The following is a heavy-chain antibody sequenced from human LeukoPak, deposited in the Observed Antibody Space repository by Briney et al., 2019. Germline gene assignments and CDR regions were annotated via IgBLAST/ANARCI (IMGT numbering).Heavy chain of an antibody. CDR1: GGTFISYA. D-gene: IGHD2-15*01. CDR3: ARERYCSGGSCYSGDFFAFDI. CDR2: IIPIFGTA. Sequence: SVKVSCKASGGTFISYAISWVRQAPGQGLEWMGGIIPIFGTANYAQKFQGRVTITADESTSTAYMELSSLRSEDTAVYYCARERYCSGGSCYSGDFFAFDIWGQGTMVTVSS. J-gene: IGHJ3*02. V-gene: IGHV1-69*13.